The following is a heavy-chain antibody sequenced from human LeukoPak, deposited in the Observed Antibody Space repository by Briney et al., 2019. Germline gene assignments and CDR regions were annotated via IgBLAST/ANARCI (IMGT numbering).Heavy chain of an antibody. Sequence: GGSLRLSCAASGFTFSSYSMNWVRQAPGKGLEWVSSISSRSSYIYYADSVKGRFTISRDNAKNSLYLQMNSLRAEDTAVYYCARSGGPLPWDYWGQGTLVTVSS. D-gene: IGHD3-10*01. CDR2: ISSRSSYI. CDR3: ARSGGPLPWDY. CDR1: GFTFSSYS. J-gene: IGHJ4*02. V-gene: IGHV3-21*01.